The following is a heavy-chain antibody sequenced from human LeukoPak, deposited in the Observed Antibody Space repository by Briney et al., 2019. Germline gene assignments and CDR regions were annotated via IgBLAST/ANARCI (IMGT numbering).Heavy chain of an antibody. CDR1: GGTFSSYA. CDR3: ARDPDYERLYDY. J-gene: IGHJ4*02. CDR2: INPSGGST. Sequence: ASVKVSCKASGGTFSSYAISWVRQAPGQGLEWMGIINPSGGSTSYAQKFQGRVTMTRDTSASTVYMELSSLRSEDTAVYYCARDPDYERLYDYWGQGTLVTVSS. D-gene: IGHD3-16*01. V-gene: IGHV1-46*01.